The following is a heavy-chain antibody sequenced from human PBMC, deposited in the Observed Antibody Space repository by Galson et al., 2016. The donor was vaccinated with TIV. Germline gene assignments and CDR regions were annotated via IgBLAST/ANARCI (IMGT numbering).Heavy chain of an antibody. J-gene: IGHJ3*01. Sequence: SLRLSCAASGFHFSTYWMHWVRQAPGKGLEWVSFIEFDGSDKYYADSVKGRFSISRDNSKNTLYLQLNSLKPEDTALYYCARKDQPILVVGPAGGASDLWGQGTMVTVSS. CDR2: IEFDGSDK. V-gene: IGHV3-30*03. CDR1: GFHFSTYW. D-gene: IGHD1-26*01. CDR3: ARKDQPILVVGPAGGASDL.